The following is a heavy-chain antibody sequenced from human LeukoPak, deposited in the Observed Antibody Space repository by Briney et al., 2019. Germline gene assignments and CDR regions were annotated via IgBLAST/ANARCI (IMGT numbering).Heavy chain of an antibody. CDR1: GGAFSSYA. J-gene: IGHJ4*02. CDR3: ARDSSRDGYNSPGY. V-gene: IGHV1-69*05. D-gene: IGHD5-24*01. Sequence: SVKVSCKASGGAFSSYAISLVRQAPGRGLEWMGGIIPIFGTANYAQKFQGRDTITTDESTSTAYMELSSLRSVDMAVYYCARDSSRDGYNSPGYWGQGTLVTVSS. CDR2: IIPIFGTA.